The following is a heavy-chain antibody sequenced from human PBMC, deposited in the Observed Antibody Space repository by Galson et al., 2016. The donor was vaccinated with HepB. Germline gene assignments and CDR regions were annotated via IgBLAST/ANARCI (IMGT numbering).Heavy chain of an antibody. D-gene: IGHD2-15*01. V-gene: IGHV3-23*01. Sequence: SLRLSCAASRLNFGIYAMTWVRQAPGKGLEWVSTISDSADRSYYADSVRGRFTIPRDHSRNTLYRQMDSLRAEDTATYLCARPGYCIYNTCPLEYWGQGTLVIVSS. J-gene: IGHJ4*02. CDR3: ARPGYCIYNTCPLEY. CDR1: RLNFGIYA. CDR2: ISDSADRS.